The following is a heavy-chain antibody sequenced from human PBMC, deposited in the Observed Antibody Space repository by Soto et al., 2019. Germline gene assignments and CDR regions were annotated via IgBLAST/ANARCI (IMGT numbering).Heavy chain of an antibody. J-gene: IGHJ6*02. D-gene: IGHD3-10*01. Sequence: GGSLRLSCAASGFTFSSYAMHWVRQAPGKGLEWVAVISYDGSNKYYADSVKGRFTISRDNSKNTLYLQMNSLRAEDTAVYYCARGVYGSGSFGWWVMDVWGQGTTVTVSS. V-gene: IGHV3-30-3*01. CDR1: GFTFSSYA. CDR3: ARGVYGSGSFGWWVMDV. CDR2: ISYDGSNK.